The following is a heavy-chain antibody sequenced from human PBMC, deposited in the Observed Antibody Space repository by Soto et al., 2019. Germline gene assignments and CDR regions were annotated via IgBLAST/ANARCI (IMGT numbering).Heavy chain of an antibody. CDR3: AKDPCSGGTCYFSVDY. V-gene: IGHV3-23*01. CDR2: ISGRGRST. D-gene: IGHD2-15*01. Sequence: GGSLRLSCAASGFTFSNYAMSWVRQAPDKGLEWVSSISGRGRSTYYADSVRGRFTISRDNSKNTLYLQMNSLRVDDTAVYFCAKDPCSGGTCYFSVDYWGQGTLVTVSS. J-gene: IGHJ4*02. CDR1: GFTFSNYA.